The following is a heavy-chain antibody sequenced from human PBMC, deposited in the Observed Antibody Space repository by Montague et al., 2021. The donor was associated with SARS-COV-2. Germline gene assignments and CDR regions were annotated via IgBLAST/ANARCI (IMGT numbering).Heavy chain of an antibody. D-gene: IGHD2-8*01. CDR2: IYYSGST. V-gene: IGHV4-59*01. CDR3: ARLLRSCTNGVCRTYYYYALDV. Sequence: SETLSLTCTVSGGSISGFYWSWIRQPPGKGLEWIGYIYYSGSTKYNPSLESRVAASVDRSKNQVSLKLTSVTAADTAVYYCARLLRSCTNGVCRTYYYYALDVWGQGTTVTVSS. CDR1: GGSISGFY. J-gene: IGHJ6*02.